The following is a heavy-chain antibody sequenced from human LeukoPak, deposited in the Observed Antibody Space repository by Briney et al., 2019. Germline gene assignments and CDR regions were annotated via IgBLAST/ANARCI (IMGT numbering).Heavy chain of an antibody. CDR1: GFTFDDYA. CDR3: AKEQPWVSRGNIEGAGFDY. D-gene: IGHD1-26*01. CDR2: ISWNSGSI. J-gene: IGHJ4*02. V-gene: IGHV3-9*01. Sequence: PGGSLRLSCAASGFTFDDYAMHWVRQAPGKGLEWVSGISWNSGSIGYADSVKGRFTISRDNAKNSLNLQMNSLRAEDTALYYCAKEQPWVSRGNIEGAGFDYWGQGTLVTVSS.